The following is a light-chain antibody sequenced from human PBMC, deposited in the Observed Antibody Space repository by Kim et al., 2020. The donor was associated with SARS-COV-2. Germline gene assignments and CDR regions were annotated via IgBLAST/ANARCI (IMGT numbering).Light chain of an antibody. CDR2: GAS. CDR1: QHLSGRY. J-gene: IGKJ2*01. Sequence: EVVLTQSPGTLSLSPGESATLSCRVSQHLSGRYLAWYQQKPGQSPRLLIYGASARATGIPDRVSGSGSGADFTLTISGLEPEDFAVYYCQQDGHWPPAYIFGRGTKVEI. CDR3: QQDGHWPPAYI. V-gene: IGKV3-20*01.